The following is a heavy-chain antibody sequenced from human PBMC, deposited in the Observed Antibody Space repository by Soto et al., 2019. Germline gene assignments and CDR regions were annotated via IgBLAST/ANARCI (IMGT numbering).Heavy chain of an antibody. CDR3: ARDPTGHYYDSSPSGDS. CDR1: GYTFTSYG. D-gene: IGHD3-22*01. V-gene: IGHV1-18*01. Sequence: ASVKVSCKASGYTFTSYGISWVRQAPGQGLEWMGWISAYNGNTNYAQKLRGRVIMTTDTSTSTAYMELRSLRSDDTAVYYCARDPTGHYYDSSPSGDSRGQGTRVTVSS. CDR2: ISAYNGNT. J-gene: IGHJ3*02.